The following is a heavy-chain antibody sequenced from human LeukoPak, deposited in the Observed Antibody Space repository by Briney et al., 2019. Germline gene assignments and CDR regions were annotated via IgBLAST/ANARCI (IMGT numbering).Heavy chain of an antibody. CDR3: ARAHPYYYGMGV. V-gene: IGHV3-53*01. Sequence: PGGSLRLSCAASGFTVSSNYMSWVRQAPGKGLEWVSVIYSGGSTYYADSVRGRFTISRDNSKNTLYLQMNSLRAEDTAVYYCARAHPYYYGMGVWGQGTTVTVSS. CDR2: IYSGGST. CDR1: GFTVSSNY. J-gene: IGHJ6*02.